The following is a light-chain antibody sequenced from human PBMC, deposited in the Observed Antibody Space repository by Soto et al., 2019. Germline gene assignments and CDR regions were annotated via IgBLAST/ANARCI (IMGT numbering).Light chain of an antibody. CDR2: AAS. CDR3: QQSYTYPYT. V-gene: IGKV1-39*01. J-gene: IGKJ2*01. CDR1: QSIDKY. Sequence: DIQMTQSPSSLSASVGDRVTITCRASQSIDKYLNWYQQKPGKAPKLLIYAASSLQSGVPSSFSGSGSGTDFTLTISSLQPEDFAAYYCQQSYTYPYTFGQGTNLEIK.